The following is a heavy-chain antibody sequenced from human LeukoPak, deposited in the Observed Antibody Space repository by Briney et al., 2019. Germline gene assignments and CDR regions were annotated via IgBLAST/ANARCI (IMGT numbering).Heavy chain of an antibody. J-gene: IGHJ6*03. CDR1: DFSLSNFA. D-gene: IGHD3-10*01. Sequence: GGSLRLSCAASDFSLSNFAVNWVRQAPGKGLEWVSSISSSSSYIYYADSVKGRFTISRDNAKNSLYLQMNSLRAEDTAVYYCARSGYGSGSYFSKHLPYYYMDVWGKGTTVTVSS. V-gene: IGHV3-21*01. CDR2: ISSSSSYI. CDR3: ARSGYGSGSYFSKHLPYYYMDV.